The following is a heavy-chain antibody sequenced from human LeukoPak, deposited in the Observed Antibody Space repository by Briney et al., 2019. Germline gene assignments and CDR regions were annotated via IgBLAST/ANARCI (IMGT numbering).Heavy chain of an antibody. CDR2: IYYSGGT. V-gene: IGHV4-30-4*08. D-gene: IGHD3-16*01. J-gene: IGHJ3*02. Sequence: SQTLSLTCTVSGGSISSGDYYWSWIRQPPGKGLEWIGYIYYSGGTXYNPSLKSRVTISVDTSKNQFSLKLSSVTAADTAVYYCARDGHRGGAFDIWGQGTMVTVSS. CDR3: ARDGHRGGAFDI. CDR1: GGSISSGDYY.